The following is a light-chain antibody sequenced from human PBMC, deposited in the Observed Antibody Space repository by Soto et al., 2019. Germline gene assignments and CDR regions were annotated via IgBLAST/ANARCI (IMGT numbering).Light chain of an antibody. CDR3: QQFDSSPYT. Sequence: EIVMTQSPATLSVSPGERATLSCRASQSISSNLAWYQQKPGQAPSLLLYGASTRATGIPARFSGSGSGTDFTLTISSLQSEDFAVYYCQQFDSSPYTFGQGTKLEI. CDR1: QSISSN. J-gene: IGKJ2*01. V-gene: IGKV3-15*01. CDR2: GAS.